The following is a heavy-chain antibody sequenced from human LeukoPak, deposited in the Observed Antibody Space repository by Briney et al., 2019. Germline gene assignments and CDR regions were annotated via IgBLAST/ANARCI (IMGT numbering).Heavy chain of an antibody. J-gene: IGHJ4*02. D-gene: IGHD2-2*02. CDR1: GFTFSSYS. CDR3: ARVGYCSSTSCYRFFDY. V-gene: IGHV3-21*01. Sequence: GGSLRLSCAASGFTFSSYSLNWVRQAPGKGLEWVSSISSSSSYLYYADSVKGRFTISRDNAKNSLYLQMNSLRAEDTAVYYCARVGYCSSTSCYRFFDYWGQGTLVTVSS. CDR2: ISSSSSYL.